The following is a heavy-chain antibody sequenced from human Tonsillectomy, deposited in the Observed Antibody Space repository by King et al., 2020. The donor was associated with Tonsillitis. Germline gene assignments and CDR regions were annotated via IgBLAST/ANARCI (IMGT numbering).Heavy chain of an antibody. V-gene: IGHV4-59*08. CDR2: IFYSGNT. CDR1: GGSISGYY. J-gene: IGHJ3*02. CDR3: ARRRSRVGAVPADSFDI. Sequence: VQLQESGPGLVKPSETLSLTCTVSGGSISGYYWSWIRQPPGRGLEWLGYIFYSGNTYYNPSLKSRGTISVDPSKNQFSLKLRSVTAADTAVYYCARRRSRVGAVPADSFDIWGQGTMVTVSS. D-gene: IGHD1-26*01.